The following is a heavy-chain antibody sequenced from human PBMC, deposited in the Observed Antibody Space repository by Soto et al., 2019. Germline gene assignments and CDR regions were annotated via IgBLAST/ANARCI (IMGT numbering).Heavy chain of an antibody. CDR1: GGSFSGYY. J-gene: IGHJ6*02. V-gene: IGHV4-34*01. CDR3: ARGRSSTPYYYYGMDV. Sequence: SETLSLTCAVYGGSFSGYYWSWIRQPPGKGLEWIGEINHSGSTNYNPSLKSRVTISVDTSKNQFSLKLSSVTAADTAVYYCARGRSSTPYYYYGMDVWGQGTTVTVS. CDR2: INHSGST. D-gene: IGHD6-6*01.